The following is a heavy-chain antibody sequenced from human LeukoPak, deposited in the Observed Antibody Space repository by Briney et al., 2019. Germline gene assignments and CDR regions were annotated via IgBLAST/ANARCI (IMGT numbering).Heavy chain of an antibody. V-gene: IGHV3-23*01. J-gene: IGHJ4*02. CDR1: GFTFSSYA. Sequence: GGSLRLSCAASGFTFSSYAMSWVRQAPGKRLEWVSAISGSGGSTYYADSVKGRFTISRDNSKNTLYLQMNSLRAEDTAVYYCAKSALKGIAAAGTWYFDYWGQGTLVTVSS. CDR2: ISGSGGST. CDR3: AKSALKGIAAAGTWYFDY. D-gene: IGHD6-13*01.